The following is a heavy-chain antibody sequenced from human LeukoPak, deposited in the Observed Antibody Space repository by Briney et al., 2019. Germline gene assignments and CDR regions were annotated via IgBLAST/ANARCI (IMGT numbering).Heavy chain of an antibody. Sequence: ASVKASCKASGYTFTSYGISWVRQAPGQGLEWMGWISAYNGNTNYAQKLQGRVTMTTDTSTSTAYMKLRSLRSDDTAVYYCARDGGIIVVVPAVDYRGQGTLVTVSS. CDR2: ISAYNGNT. V-gene: IGHV1-18*04. D-gene: IGHD2-2*01. CDR1: GYTFTSYG. CDR3: ARDGGIIVVVPAVDY. J-gene: IGHJ4*02.